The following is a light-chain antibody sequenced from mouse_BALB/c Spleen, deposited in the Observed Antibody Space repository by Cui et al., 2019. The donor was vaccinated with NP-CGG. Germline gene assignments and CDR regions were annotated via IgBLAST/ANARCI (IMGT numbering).Light chain of an antibody. Sequence: QHVVAREAALTTSPGETVTLTCRSSTGAVTTSNYANWVQENPDHLFTGLIGGTNNRAPGVPARFSGSLIGDKAALTITGAQTEDEAIYFCALWYSNHWVFGGGTKLTVL. V-gene: IGLV1*01. CDR2: GTN. J-gene: IGLJ1*01. CDR1: TGAVTTSNY. CDR3: ALWYSNHWV.